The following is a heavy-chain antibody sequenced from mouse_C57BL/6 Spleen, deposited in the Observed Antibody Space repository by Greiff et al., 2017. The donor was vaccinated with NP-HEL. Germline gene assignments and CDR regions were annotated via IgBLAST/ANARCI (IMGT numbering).Heavy chain of an antibody. CDR2: ISYDGSN. J-gene: IGHJ4*01. CDR1: GYSITSGYY. D-gene: IGHD2-4*01. V-gene: IGHV3-6*01. Sequence: EVQLVESGPGLVKPSQSLSLTCSVTGYSITSGYYWNWIRQFPGNKLEWMGYISYDGSNNYNPSLKNRISITRYTSKNQFFLKLNSVTTEDTATYYCASGGNYDYDGYAMDYWGQGTSVTVSS. CDR3: ASGGNYDYDGYAMDY.